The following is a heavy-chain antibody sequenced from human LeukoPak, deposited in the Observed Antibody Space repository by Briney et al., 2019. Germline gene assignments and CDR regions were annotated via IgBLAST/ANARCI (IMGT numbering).Heavy chain of an antibody. CDR1: GFTFSSHW. D-gene: IGHD3-22*01. V-gene: IGHV3-7*05. J-gene: IGHJ4*02. CDR2: IKHDGSEK. CDR3: ARDGDYDSSGYYFM. Sequence: GGSLRLSCAASGFTFSSHWMTWVRQAPGKGLEWVANIKHDGSEKYYVDSVKGRFTISRDNSKNTLYLQMNSLRAEDTAVYYCARDGDYDSSGYYFMWGQGTLVTASS.